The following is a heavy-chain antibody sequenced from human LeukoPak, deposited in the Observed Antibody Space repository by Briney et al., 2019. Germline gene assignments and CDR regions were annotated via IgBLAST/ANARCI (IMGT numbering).Heavy chain of an antibody. CDR2: ISGSDGST. CDR1: GFTFSSYA. CDR3: AIHTMVRGYSDY. V-gene: IGHV3-23*01. Sequence: PGGSLRLSCAASGFTFSSYAMSWVRQAPGKGLEWVSAISGSDGSTYYADSVKGRFTISRDNSKNTLYLQMISLRAEDTAVYYCAIHTMVRGYSDYWGQGTLVTVSS. J-gene: IGHJ4*02. D-gene: IGHD3-10*01.